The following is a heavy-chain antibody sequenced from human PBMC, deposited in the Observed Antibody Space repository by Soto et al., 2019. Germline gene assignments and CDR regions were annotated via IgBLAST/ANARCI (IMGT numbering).Heavy chain of an antibody. CDR3: AKGGYSSSWQRDY. CDR1: GFTFSSYA. Sequence: EVQLLESGGGLVQPGGSLRLSCAASGFTFSSYAMSWVRQAPGKGLVWVSAISGSGGSTYYADSVKGRFTISRDNSKNTLYLQMNSLRAEDTAVYYCAKGGYSSSWQRDYWGQGTLVTVSS. V-gene: IGHV3-23*01. D-gene: IGHD6-13*01. J-gene: IGHJ4*02. CDR2: ISGSGGST.